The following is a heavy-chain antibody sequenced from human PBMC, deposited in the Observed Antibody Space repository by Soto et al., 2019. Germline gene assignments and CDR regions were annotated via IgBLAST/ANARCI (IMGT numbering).Heavy chain of an antibody. D-gene: IGHD3-10*01. J-gene: IGHJ5*01. CDR1: GGTFSSYA. V-gene: IGHV1-69*01. CDR3: ARCMSRGLSQYNWLDS. Sequence: QVQLVQPGAEVKKPGSSVKVSCKAPGGTFSSYAITWVRQAPGQGLEWVGGVIPVFGTINYAQKFQGRATITADGSTTTAYMELSSLRSDDTAVYYCARCMSRGLSQYNWLDSWGQGTLVTVSS. CDR2: VIPVFGTI.